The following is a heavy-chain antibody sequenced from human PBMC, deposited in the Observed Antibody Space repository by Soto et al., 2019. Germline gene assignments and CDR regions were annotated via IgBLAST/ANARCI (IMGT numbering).Heavy chain of an antibody. J-gene: IGHJ4*02. CDR3: AKEDRRNVYYDYIWGSYRAPFDY. Sequence: GGSLRLSCAASGFTFSSYAMSWVRQAPGKGLEWVSAISGSGGSTYYADSVKGRFTISRDNSKNTLYLQMNSLRAEDTAVYYCAKEDRRNVYYDYIWGSYRAPFDYWGQGTLVTVSS. CDR1: GFTFSSYA. V-gene: IGHV3-23*01. CDR2: ISGSGGST. D-gene: IGHD3-16*02.